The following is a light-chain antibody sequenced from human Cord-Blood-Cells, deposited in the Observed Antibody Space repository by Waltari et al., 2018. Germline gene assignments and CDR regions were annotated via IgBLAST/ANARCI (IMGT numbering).Light chain of an antibody. J-gene: IGLJ3*02. CDR3: SSYTSSSTFGV. V-gene: IGLV2-14*01. Sequence: QSALTQPASVSGSPGQSITISCTGTSSDVGGYNYVSWYQQHPGKAPILMIFDVSKRLSGVSTRFSGSKSGNTASLTISGLQAEDEADYYCSSYTSSSTFGVFGGGTKLTVL. CDR2: DVS. CDR1: SSDVGGYNY.